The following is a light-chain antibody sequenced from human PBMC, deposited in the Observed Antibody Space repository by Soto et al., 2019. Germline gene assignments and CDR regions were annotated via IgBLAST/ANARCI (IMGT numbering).Light chain of an antibody. V-gene: IGKV1-5*03. J-gene: IGKJ1*01. CDR3: QQYNDNWT. CDR2: KAS. Sequence: DFQMTQSPSTLSASVGDRVTITCRASQSISSWLAWYQQKPGTAPNLLIYKASTLQSGVPSRFSGSGSGTEFTLTISSLQLDDSATYYCQQYNDNWTFGQGTKVEIK. CDR1: QSISSW.